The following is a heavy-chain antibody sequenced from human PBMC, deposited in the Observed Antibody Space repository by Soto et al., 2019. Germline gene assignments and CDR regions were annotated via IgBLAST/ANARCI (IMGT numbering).Heavy chain of an antibody. CDR3: AREAIAAADWYYYYYGMDV. Sequence: SETLSLTCTVSGGSISSYYWSWIRQPPGKGLEWIGYIYYSGSTNYNPSLKSRVTISVDTSKNQFSLKLSPVTAADTAVYYCAREAIAAADWYYYYYGMDVWGQGTTVTVSS. D-gene: IGHD6-13*01. CDR2: IYYSGST. CDR1: GGSISSYY. V-gene: IGHV4-59*01. J-gene: IGHJ6*02.